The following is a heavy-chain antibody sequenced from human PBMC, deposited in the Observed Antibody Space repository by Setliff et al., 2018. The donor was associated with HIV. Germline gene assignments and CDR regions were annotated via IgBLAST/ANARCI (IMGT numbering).Heavy chain of an antibody. CDR3: ARDDSGYYYDY. CDR1: GYSSNNGFY. Sequence: PSETLSLTCIVSGYSSNNGFYWGWVRQPPGKGPEWIGSIDHSGKTFYKSSLKSRVTISVDTSKNTFSLRLTSMTAADTAVYYCARDDSGYYYDYWGQGKLVTVS. D-gene: IGHD3-22*01. V-gene: IGHV4-38-2*02. J-gene: IGHJ4*02. CDR2: IDHSGKT.